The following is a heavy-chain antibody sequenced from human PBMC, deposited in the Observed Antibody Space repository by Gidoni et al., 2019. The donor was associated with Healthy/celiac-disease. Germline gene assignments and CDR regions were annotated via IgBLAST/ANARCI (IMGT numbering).Heavy chain of an antibody. CDR3: AKINPLWFGEWDY. D-gene: IGHD3-10*01. Sequence: EEQLLECGGGLVQPGGSLRLSCAASGFPFSSYAMRWVRQAPGKGLEWVSAISGSGGSTYYADSVKGRFTISRDNSKNTLYLQMNSLRAEDTAVYYCAKINPLWFGEWDYWGQGTLVTVSS. J-gene: IGHJ4*02. CDR1: GFPFSSYA. CDR2: ISGSGGST. V-gene: IGHV3-23*01.